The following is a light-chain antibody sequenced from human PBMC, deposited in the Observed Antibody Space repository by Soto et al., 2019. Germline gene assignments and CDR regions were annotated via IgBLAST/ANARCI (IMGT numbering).Light chain of an antibody. V-gene: IGLV2-14*01. CDR3: SSYTSSSTYVV. Sequence: QSALTQPASVSGSPGQSITISCIGTSSDVGGYNSVSWYQQHPGKAPKLMIYEVSNRPSGVSNRFSGSKSDNTASLTISGLQAEDEADYYCSSYTSSSTYVVFGGGTKLTVL. J-gene: IGLJ2*01. CDR1: SSDVGGYNS. CDR2: EVS.